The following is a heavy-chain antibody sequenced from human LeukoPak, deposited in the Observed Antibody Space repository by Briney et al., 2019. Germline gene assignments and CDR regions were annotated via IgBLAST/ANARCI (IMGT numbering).Heavy chain of an antibody. J-gene: IGHJ6*03. D-gene: IGHD1-20*01. CDR3: ARHPGYNWNDSPNAAFLYYYYYMDV. V-gene: IGHV4-39*01. CDR1: GGSISSSSDY. Sequence: PSETLSLTCAVSGGSISSSSDYWGWIRQPPGKGLEWIGSIYYSGSTSYNPSLKSRVTISVATSKKQFSLKLSSLNATDTPVYYCARHPGYNWNDSPNAAFLYYYYYMDVWGKGTTVTISS. CDR2: IYYSGST.